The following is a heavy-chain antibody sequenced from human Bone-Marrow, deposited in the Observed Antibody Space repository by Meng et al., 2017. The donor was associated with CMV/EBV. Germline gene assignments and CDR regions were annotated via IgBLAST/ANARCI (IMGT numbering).Heavy chain of an antibody. CDR2: IRYDGSNK. D-gene: IGHD4-23*01. CDR1: GFTFSSYG. J-gene: IGHJ3*02. Sequence: GESLKISCPASGFTFSSYGMHWVRQAPGKGLEWVEFIRYDGSNKYYADSVKGRFTISRDNSKNTLYLQMNSLRAEDTAVYYCAILRGGYGGNLDAFDIWGQGTMVTVSS. V-gene: IGHV3-30*02. CDR3: AILRGGYGGNLDAFDI.